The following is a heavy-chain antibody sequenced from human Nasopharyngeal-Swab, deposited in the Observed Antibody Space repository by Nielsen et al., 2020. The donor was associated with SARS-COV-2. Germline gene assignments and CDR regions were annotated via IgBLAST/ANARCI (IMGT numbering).Heavy chain of an antibody. V-gene: IGHV5-51*01. Sequence: GESLKISCKGSGNNFNRYWIGWVRQMPGKGPEWMGIIYPDDSDTKYSPSFEGQVTISADKSISTAYLQWSSLKASDTAMYYCARQYCGGDCDFDYWGQGTLVTVSS. CDR1: GNNFNRYW. CDR2: IYPDDSDT. D-gene: IGHD2-21*01. CDR3: ARQYCGGDCDFDY. J-gene: IGHJ4*02.